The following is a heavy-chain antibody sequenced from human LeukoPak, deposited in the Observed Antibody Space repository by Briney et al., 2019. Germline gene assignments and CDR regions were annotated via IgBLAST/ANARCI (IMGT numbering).Heavy chain of an antibody. CDR2: ISAYNGNT. Sequence: ASVKVSCKASGYTFTSYGISWVRQAPGQGLEWMGWISAYNGNTNYAQKLQGRVTMTTDTSTSTAYMELRSLRSDDTAVYYCARAPKLWFGELLLPDYWGQGTLVTVSS. V-gene: IGHV1-18*01. CDR1: GYTFTSYG. CDR3: ARAPKLWFGELLLPDY. J-gene: IGHJ4*02. D-gene: IGHD3-10*01.